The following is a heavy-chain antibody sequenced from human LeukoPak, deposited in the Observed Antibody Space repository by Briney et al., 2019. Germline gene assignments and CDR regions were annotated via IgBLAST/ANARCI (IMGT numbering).Heavy chain of an antibody. CDR3: ARAEWAPTSLYFDY. D-gene: IGHD1-26*01. V-gene: IGHV4-59*01. CDR1: GGSISSYY. Sequence: PSGTLSLTCTVSGGSISSYYWSWLRQPPGKGLEWIGYIYYSGSTNYNPSLKSRVTISVDTSKNQFSLKLSSVTAADTAVYYCARAEWAPTSLYFDYWGQGTLVTVSS. CDR2: IYYSGST. J-gene: IGHJ4*02.